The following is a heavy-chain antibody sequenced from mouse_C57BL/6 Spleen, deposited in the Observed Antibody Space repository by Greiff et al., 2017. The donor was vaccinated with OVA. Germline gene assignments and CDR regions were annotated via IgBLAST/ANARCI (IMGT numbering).Heavy chain of an antibody. D-gene: IGHD2-12*01. CDR3: ARPHAYYSNYFDY. V-gene: IGHV1-52*01. CDR1: GYTFTSYW. CDR2: IDPSDSET. J-gene: IGHJ2*01. Sequence: QVQLQQPGAELVRPGSSVKLSCKASGYTFTSYWMHWVKQRPIQGLEWIGNIDPSDSETHYNQKFKDKATLTVDKSSSTAYMQLSSLTSEDSAVYYCARPHAYYSNYFDYWGQGTTLTVSS.